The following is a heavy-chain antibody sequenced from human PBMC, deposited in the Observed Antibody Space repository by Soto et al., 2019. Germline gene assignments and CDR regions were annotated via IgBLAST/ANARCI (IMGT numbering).Heavy chain of an antibody. CDR1: GYTFTSYG. D-gene: IGHD3-16*02. CDR2: ISAYNGNT. CDR3: ARDFGDYVWGSYRGTDY. Sequence: QVQLVQSGAEVKKPGASVKVSCKASGYTFTSYGISWVRQAPGQGLEWMGWISAYNGNTNYAQKLQGRVTMTTDTSTSTAYMELRGLRSDDTAVYYCARDFGDYVWGSYRGTDYWGQGTLVTVSS. V-gene: IGHV1-18*01. J-gene: IGHJ4*02.